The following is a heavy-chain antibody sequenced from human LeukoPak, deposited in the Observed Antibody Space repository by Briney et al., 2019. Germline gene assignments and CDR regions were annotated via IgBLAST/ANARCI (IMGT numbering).Heavy chain of an antibody. D-gene: IGHD6-19*01. V-gene: IGHV1-8*01. Sequence: ASVKVSCKASGYTFTSYDINWVRHATGQGLEWMGWMNPNSGNTGYAQKFQGRVTMTRNTSISTAYMELSSLRSEDTAVYYCARGSVGGWYDGTFDPWGQGTLVTVSS. CDR1: GYTFTSYD. J-gene: IGHJ5*02. CDR2: MNPNSGNT. CDR3: ARGSVGGWYDGTFDP.